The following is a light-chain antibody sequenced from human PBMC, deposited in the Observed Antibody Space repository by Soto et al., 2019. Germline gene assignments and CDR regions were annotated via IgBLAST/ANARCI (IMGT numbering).Light chain of an antibody. CDR3: QQYGSSLVT. CDR2: GAS. J-gene: IGKJ3*01. Sequence: EIVLTQSPGTLSLSRGERATLSCRASQTVSAGYLAWYQHKPGQAPRLHIYGASLRAAGIPDRFSGSGSGTDFTLTIRRLEPEDSAIYYCQQYGSSLVTFGPGTKVDIK. CDR1: QTVSAGY. V-gene: IGKV3-20*01.